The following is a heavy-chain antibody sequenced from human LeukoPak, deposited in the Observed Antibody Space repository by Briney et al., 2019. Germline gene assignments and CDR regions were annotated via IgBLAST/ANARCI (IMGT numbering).Heavy chain of an antibody. V-gene: IGHV4-31*03. Sequence: SETLSLTCTVSGDSFNSGGYYWSWIRQLSGKGLEWIGHIYYSGTTYYNPSLKSRVTISLDTSKNQFSLKLSSVTAADTALYYCAREAYCGGDCYSSWFDPWGQGTLVTVSS. CDR1: GDSFNSGGYY. D-gene: IGHD2-21*02. CDR2: IYYSGTT. J-gene: IGHJ5*02. CDR3: AREAYCGGDCYSSWFDP.